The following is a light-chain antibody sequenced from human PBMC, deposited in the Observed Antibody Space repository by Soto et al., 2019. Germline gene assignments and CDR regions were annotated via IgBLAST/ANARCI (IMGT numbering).Light chain of an antibody. CDR3: ASHTTSSTWV. J-gene: IGLJ3*02. CDR1: SSDVGAYDF. CDR2: QVS. Sequence: QSALTQAASASGSPGQSITISCSGTSSDVGAYDFVSWCQQHPGKAPKLMIFQVSNRPSGVSSRFSGSKSGNTASLTISGLQAEDEADYYCASHTTSSTWVFGGGTKLTVL. V-gene: IGLV2-14*01.